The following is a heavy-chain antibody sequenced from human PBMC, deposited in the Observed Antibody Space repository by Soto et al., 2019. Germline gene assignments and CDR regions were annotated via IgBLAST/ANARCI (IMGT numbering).Heavy chain of an antibody. D-gene: IGHD3-9*01. J-gene: IGHJ4*02. CDR2: IDPGDSYT. Sequence: GESLKISCDGAGDTFTNYCINLVLKMPGKGLEWMGRIDPGDSYTNYSPSFQGHVTISADKSISTAYLQWSSLKASDSAMYYCARQAKYDILTGYFPFDDWGQGHLVTAPQ. V-gene: IGHV5-10-1*01. CDR1: GDTFTNYC. CDR3: ARQAKYDILTGYFPFDD.